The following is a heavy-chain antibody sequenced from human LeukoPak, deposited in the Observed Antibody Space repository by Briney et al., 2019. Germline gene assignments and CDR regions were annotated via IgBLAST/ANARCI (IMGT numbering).Heavy chain of an antibody. CDR3: ASDGIAVDRGIGYFDY. V-gene: IGHV3-33*01. CDR1: GFXFRSYG. J-gene: IGHJ4*02. Sequence: PGGSLRLSCAASGFXFRSYGIHWVRQAPGKGLEWVAVIWYAGSNKYYADSVKGRFTISRDNSENTLYLQMNSLRAEDTTLYYCASDGIAVDRGIGYFDYWGQGTLVTVSS. CDR2: IWYAGSNK. D-gene: IGHD6-13*01.